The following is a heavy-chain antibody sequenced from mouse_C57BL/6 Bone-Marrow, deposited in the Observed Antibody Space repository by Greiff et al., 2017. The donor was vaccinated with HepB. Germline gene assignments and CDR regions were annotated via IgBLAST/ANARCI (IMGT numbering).Heavy chain of an antibody. J-gene: IGHJ3*01. D-gene: IGHD2-4*01. V-gene: IGHV1-64*01. CDR2: IHPNSGST. CDR1: GYTFTSYW. Sequence: VQLQQPGAELVKPGASVKLSCKASGYTFTSYWMHWVKQRPGQGLEWIGMIHPNSGSTNYNEKFKSKATLTVDKSSSTAYMQLSSLTSEDSAVYYCARWGIYYDWAYWGQGTLVTVSA. CDR3: ARWGIYYDWAY.